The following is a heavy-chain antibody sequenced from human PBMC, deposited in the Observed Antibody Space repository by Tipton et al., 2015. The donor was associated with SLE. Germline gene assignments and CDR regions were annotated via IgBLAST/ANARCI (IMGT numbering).Heavy chain of an antibody. J-gene: IGHJ4*02. CDR3: ARDLTIFGVAIGGFDY. CDR1: GGSISSSDYY. V-gene: IGHV4-61*09. CDR2: IYTTGST. D-gene: IGHD3-3*01. Sequence: TLSLTCTVSGGSISSSDYYWGWIRQPPGKGLEWIGYIYTTGSTNYNPSLKGRVTISVDTSKNQFSLKLSSVTAADTAMYYCARDLTIFGVAIGGFDYWGQGTLVTVSS.